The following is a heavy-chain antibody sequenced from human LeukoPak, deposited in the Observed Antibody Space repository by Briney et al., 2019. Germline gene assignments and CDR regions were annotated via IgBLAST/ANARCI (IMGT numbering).Heavy chain of an antibody. Sequence: PSETLSLTCTVSGGSNNSYYWSWIRQPPGKGLEWIGYTHPSGNSNYSPSLKSRVTISVDTSKNQFSLKLSSVTAADTAVYYCARHRWDDYGDYGEHYYYGMDVWGQGTTVTVSS. V-gene: IGHV4-4*09. CDR3: ARHRWDDYGDYGEHYYYGMDV. D-gene: IGHD4-17*01. CDR2: THPSGNS. CDR1: GGSNNSYY. J-gene: IGHJ6*02.